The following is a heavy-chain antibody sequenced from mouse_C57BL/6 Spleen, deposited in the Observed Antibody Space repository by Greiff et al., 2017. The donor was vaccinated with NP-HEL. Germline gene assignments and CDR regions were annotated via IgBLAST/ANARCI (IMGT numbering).Heavy chain of an antibody. Sequence: VQLKQSGAELVKPGASVKLSCTASGFNITDYSMHWVKQRPGQGLEWIGRIDPEDGDTKYAPKFKGKATITADTSSNTAYLPLSSLTYEDTAVYYGARPRGPRVIVFDYWGQGTTLTVSS. J-gene: IGHJ2*01. CDR1: GFNITDYS. V-gene: IGHV14-2*01. D-gene: IGHD2-1*01. CDR2: IDPEDGDT. CDR3: ARPRGPRVIVFDY.